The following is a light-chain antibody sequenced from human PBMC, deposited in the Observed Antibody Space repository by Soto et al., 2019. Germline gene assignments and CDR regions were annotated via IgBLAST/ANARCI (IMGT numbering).Light chain of an antibody. J-gene: IGKJ1*01. CDR1: QSVGSD. CDR2: GAS. CDR3: KKYLDWPRT. Sequence: EIVCTQSPGTRSLSPGERATLSGRASQSVGSDLVWYRQKTGQATRLLIYGASNRATGVPDRFSGSGSGTVFTLTISSLQPDEFAVYDCKKYLDWPRTVGQGTKVEIK. V-gene: IGKV3-15*01.